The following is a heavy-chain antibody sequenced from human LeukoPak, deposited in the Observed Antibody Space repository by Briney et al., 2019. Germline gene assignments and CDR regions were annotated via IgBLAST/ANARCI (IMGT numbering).Heavy chain of an antibody. Sequence: SETLSLTCTVSGGSISSSSYYWGWIRQPPGKGLEWIGSIYYSGSTYYNPSLKSRVTISVDTSKNQFSLKLSSVTAADTAVYYCATQPTYCSSTSCYAPFDYWGQGTLVTVSS. CDR3: ATQPTYCSSTSCYAPFDY. J-gene: IGHJ4*02. V-gene: IGHV4-39*01. D-gene: IGHD2-2*01. CDR2: IYYSGST. CDR1: GGSISSSSYY.